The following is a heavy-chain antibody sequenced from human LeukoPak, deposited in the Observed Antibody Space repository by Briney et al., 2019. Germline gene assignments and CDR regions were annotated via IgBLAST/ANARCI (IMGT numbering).Heavy chain of an antibody. CDR3: SSSWYGAYYFDY. J-gene: IGHJ4*02. CDR2: IKQDGSEK. V-gene: IGHV3-7*01. D-gene: IGHD6-13*01. Sequence: HPGGSLRLSCAASGFTFSSYWMSWVRQAPGKGLEWVANIKQDGSEKYYVDSVKGRFTLSRDNAKNSLYLQMNSLRAEDTAVYYCSSSWYGAYYFDYWGQGTLVTVSS. CDR1: GFTFSSYW.